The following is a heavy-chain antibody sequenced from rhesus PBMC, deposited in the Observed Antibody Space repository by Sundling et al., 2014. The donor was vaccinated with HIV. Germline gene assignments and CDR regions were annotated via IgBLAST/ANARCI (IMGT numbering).Heavy chain of an antibody. CDR3: ARGWGIAAAGTDYYGLDS. Sequence: QVQLQESGPGVVKPSETLSLTCAVSGGSISDSYRWSWIRQPPGKGLEWIGYIYGSSTSTKYSPSLKSRVTISKDTSKNQFSLKLKSVTAADTAVYYCARGWGIAAAGTDYYGLDSWGQGVVVTVSS. J-gene: IGHJ6*01. D-gene: IGHD6-25*01. CDR1: GGSISDSYR. V-gene: IGHV4S10*01. CDR2: IYGSSTST.